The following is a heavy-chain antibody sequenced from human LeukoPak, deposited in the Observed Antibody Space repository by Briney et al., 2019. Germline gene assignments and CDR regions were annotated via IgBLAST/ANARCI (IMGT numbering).Heavy chain of an antibody. CDR1: GLTFSSYA. D-gene: IGHD6-13*01. Sequence: GGSLRLSCAASGLTFSSYAMSWVRQAPGRGLEWVSAISGSGGSTYYADSGKGRFTISRDNSKNTLYLQMNSLRAEDTAVYYCAKDRLIAEKYYFDYWGQGTLVTVSS. J-gene: IGHJ4*02. CDR3: AKDRLIAEKYYFDY. V-gene: IGHV3-23*01. CDR2: ISGSGGST.